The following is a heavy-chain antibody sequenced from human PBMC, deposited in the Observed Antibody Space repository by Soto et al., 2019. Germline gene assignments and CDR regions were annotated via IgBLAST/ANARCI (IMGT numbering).Heavy chain of an antibody. J-gene: IGHJ4*02. Sequence: PGGSQSLSCAASGVSCSGYFMILVRQAPGKGLEWVANIKQDGSEKYYVDSVKGRFTISRDNPRKSLFLQMNSLRADDAAVYYCARDKYYYESSLYRLYDYWGQGTLVTVSS. CDR1: GVSCSGYF. V-gene: IGHV3-7*01. CDR2: IKQDGSEK. CDR3: ARDKYYYESSLYRLYDY. D-gene: IGHD3-22*01.